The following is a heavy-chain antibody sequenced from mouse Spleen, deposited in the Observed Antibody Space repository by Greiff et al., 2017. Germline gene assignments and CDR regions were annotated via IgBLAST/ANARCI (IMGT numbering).Heavy chain of an antibody. Sequence: QVTLKVCGPGILQPSQTLSLACTFSGISLSPPGWGLSWLLRPPGKALEWLESIWNNDNYYNPSLKSRLTISKETSNYQVFLKLTSVDTADSATYYVTWREKGDRDYWGQGTTLTVSS. J-gene: IGHJ2*01. CDR3: WREKGDRDY. CDR1: ISLSPPGWGL. CDR2: WNNDNY. D-gene: IGHD3-3*01. V-gene: IGHV8-2*01.